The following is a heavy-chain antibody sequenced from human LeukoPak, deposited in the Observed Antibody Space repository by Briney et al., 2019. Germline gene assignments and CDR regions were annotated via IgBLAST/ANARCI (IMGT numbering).Heavy chain of an antibody. Sequence: ASVKVSCKTSGYTFADYYLTWVRQAPGQGFEWLGWINPKTGVTKYAQNLLGRVTMTSDTSISTAYMELSRLTSDDTALYFCARDIILDSWGQGTLVTVSS. D-gene: IGHD1-14*01. CDR1: GYTFADYY. CDR3: ARDIILDS. V-gene: IGHV1-2*02. CDR2: INPKTGVT. J-gene: IGHJ5*01.